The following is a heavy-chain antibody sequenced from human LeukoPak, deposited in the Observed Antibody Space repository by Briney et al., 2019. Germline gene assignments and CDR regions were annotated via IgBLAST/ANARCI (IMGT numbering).Heavy chain of an antibody. J-gene: IGHJ6*02. V-gene: IGHV3-21*01. CDR2: ISSSSTNI. D-gene: IGHD3-10*01. CDR1: TFTFSDYS. Sequence: PGGSLRLSCAASTFTFSDYSMNSVRQAPGEGLEWVSSISSSSTNIYYADSVRGRFTISRDNAKKSLYLQMNSLRAEDTAVYYCATSYGSGSYYDHYYYGMDVWGQGTTVTVSS. CDR3: ATSYGSGSYYDHYYYGMDV.